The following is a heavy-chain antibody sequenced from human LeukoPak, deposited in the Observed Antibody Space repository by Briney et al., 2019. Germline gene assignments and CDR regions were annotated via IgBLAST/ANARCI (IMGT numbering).Heavy chain of an antibody. V-gene: IGHV4-59*01. D-gene: IGHD7-27*01. Sequence: SETLSPTCTVSGGSISSYYWTWIRQPPGKGLEWIGYIYYSGTTSCNPSLKGRVTISVDTSKKQFSLKLSSVTAADTAVYYCARASFWGALDYWGQGTLVTVSS. CDR2: IYYSGTT. CDR3: ARASFWGALDY. J-gene: IGHJ4*02. CDR1: GGSISSYY.